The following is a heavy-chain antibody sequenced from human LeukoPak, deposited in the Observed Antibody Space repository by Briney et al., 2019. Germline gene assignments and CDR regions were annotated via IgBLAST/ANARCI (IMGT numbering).Heavy chain of an antibody. J-gene: IGHJ6*02. V-gene: IGHV1-46*01. CDR3: ARDRDIVVVPAAIRGDYYYGMDV. Sequence: GASVKVSCKASGYTFTSYYMHWVRRAPGQGLEWMGIINPSGGSTSYAQKFQGRVTMTRDTSTSTVYMELSSLRSEDTAVYYCARDRDIVVVPAAIRGDYYYGMDVWGQGTTVTVSS. CDR1: GYTFTSYY. CDR2: INPSGGST. D-gene: IGHD2-2*02.